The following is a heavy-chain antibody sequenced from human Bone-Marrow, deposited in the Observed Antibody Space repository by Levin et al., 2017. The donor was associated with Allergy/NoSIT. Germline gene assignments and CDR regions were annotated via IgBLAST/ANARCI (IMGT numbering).Heavy chain of an antibody. V-gene: IGHV1-2*06. CDR1: GYTFTGSY. D-gene: IGHD3-10*01. Sequence: ASVKVSCKASGYTFTGSYVHWVRQTPRHGLEWMGRINPNSGVPNYAQRFQGRVAMTRDTSISTAYMELSRLGSDDTAVYYCARYYNSYDSWGQGTLVTVSS. CDR3: ARYYNSYDS. CDR2: INPNSGVP. J-gene: IGHJ5*01.